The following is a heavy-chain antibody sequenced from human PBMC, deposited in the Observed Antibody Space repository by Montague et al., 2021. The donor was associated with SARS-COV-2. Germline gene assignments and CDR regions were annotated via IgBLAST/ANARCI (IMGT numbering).Heavy chain of an antibody. CDR1: GGPISRNY. CDR2: IYYSGTT. D-gene: IGHD3-16*02. Sequence: SETLSLTCTVSGGPISRNYWNWIRQPPGKGLEWIGYIYYSGTTNCNPSLKSRVTMSVDTSKNQFSLKLNSVTAADTAVYYCARHVTFGGVVVALDYWGQGHLVSVSS. CDR3: ARHVTFGGVVVALDY. V-gene: IGHV4-59*01. J-gene: IGHJ4*02.